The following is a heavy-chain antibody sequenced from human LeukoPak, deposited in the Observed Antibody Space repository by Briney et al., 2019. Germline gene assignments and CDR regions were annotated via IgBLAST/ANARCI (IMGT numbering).Heavy chain of an antibody. D-gene: IGHD6-13*01. Sequence: KPSETLSLTRTVSGGSISGYYWSWIRQPAGKGLEWIGRVYSSGSTNYNPSFESRVTMSVDTSKNRISLRLSSVTAADTAVYYCARGSPSTAAVPASWGQGTLVTVSS. V-gene: IGHV4-4*07. CDR3: ARGSPSTAAVPAS. CDR1: GGSISGYY. CDR2: VYSSGST. J-gene: IGHJ5*02.